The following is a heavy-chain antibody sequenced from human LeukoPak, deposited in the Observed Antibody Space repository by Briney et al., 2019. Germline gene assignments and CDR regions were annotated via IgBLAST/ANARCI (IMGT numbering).Heavy chain of an antibody. Sequence: GGSLRLSCAGSGFTFSRYNVNWFRQAPGKGLERVSSISSSSSYIFYADSVKGRFTISRDNAKNSLYLQMNSLGAEDTAVYYCARDAQWLVPEGYYYYMDVWGKGTTVTVSS. V-gene: IGHV3-21*04. D-gene: IGHD6-19*01. CDR2: ISSSSSYI. CDR1: GFTFSRYN. CDR3: ARDAQWLVPEGYYYYMDV. J-gene: IGHJ6*03.